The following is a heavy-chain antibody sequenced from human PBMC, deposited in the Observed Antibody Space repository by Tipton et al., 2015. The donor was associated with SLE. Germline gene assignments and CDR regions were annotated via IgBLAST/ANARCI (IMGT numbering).Heavy chain of an antibody. CDR1: GFTVSSNY. D-gene: IGHD3-22*01. V-gene: IGHV3-53*05. J-gene: IGHJ3*02. CDR3: ARDLRPYYYDSSGQGAFDI. CDR2: IYSGGST. Sequence: SLRLSCAASGFTVSSNYISWVRQAPGKGLEWVSVIYSGGSTYYADSVKGRFTISRDNAKNSLYLQMNSLRAEDTAVYYCARDLRPYYYDSSGQGAFDIWGQGTMVTVSS.